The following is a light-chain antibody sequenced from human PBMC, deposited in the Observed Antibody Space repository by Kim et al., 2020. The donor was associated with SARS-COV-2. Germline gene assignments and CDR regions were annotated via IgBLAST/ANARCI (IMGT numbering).Light chain of an antibody. CDR1: SSDIGSYNR. CDR2: EVI. Sequence: GESVTISCTGNSSDIGSYNRVSWYQQPPGTAPKLIIYEVIYRPSGVPDRFSASKSDITASLTISGLQAEDEADYYCASYTSSSTYVFGTGTKVTVL. CDR3: ASYTSSSTYV. J-gene: IGLJ1*01. V-gene: IGLV2-18*02.